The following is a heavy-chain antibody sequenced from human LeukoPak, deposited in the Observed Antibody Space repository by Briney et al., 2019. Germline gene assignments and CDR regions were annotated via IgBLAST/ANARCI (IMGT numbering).Heavy chain of an antibody. CDR2: IYSGGST. CDR3: ARLRLLWFGELYHFDY. J-gene: IGHJ4*02. D-gene: IGHD3-10*01. CDR1: GFTVSSNY. V-gene: IGHV3-53*01. Sequence: GGSLRLSCAASGFTVSSNYMSWVRQAPGKGLEWVSIIYSGGSTFYADSVKGRFTISRDNSKNTLYLQMNSLRAEDTAVYYCARLRLLWFGELYHFDYWGQGTLVTVSS.